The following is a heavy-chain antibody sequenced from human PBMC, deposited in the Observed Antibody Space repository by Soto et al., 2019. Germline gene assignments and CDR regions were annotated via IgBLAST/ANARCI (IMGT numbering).Heavy chain of an antibody. CDR3: AKGPSYGDSYFDS. J-gene: IGHJ4*02. Sequence: QVQLVESGGGVVQPGRSLRLSCAASGFTFSSYAMHWVRQAPGKGLEWVAIISYDGSKKYYADSVKGRFTISRDNSKNTLYVQMNSLRTEDTAEYYCAKGPSYGDSYFDSWGQGTLVTVSS. D-gene: IGHD4-17*01. V-gene: IGHV3-30*18. CDR1: GFTFSSYA. CDR2: ISYDGSKK.